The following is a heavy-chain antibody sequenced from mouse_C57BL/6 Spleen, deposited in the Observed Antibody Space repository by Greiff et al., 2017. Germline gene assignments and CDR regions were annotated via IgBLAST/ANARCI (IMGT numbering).Heavy chain of an antibody. CDR1: GFTFNTYA. J-gene: IGHJ3*01. D-gene: IGHD3-2*02. CDR2: IRSKSRNYAT. CDR3: VRDDSSAAY. Sequence: EVKLMESGGGLVQPKGSLKLSCAASGFTFNTYAMHWVRQAPGKGLEWVARIRSKSRNYATYYADSVKDRFTISRDDSQSMLYLQMNNLKTEDTAMYYCVRDDSSAAYWGQGTLVTVSA. V-gene: IGHV10-3*01.